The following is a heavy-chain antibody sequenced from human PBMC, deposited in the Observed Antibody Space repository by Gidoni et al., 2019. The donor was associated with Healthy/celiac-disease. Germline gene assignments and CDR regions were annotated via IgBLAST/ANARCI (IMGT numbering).Heavy chain of an antibody. J-gene: IGHJ5*02. CDR2: IIPIFGTA. CDR1: GGNFSSYA. Sequence: QVQLVQSGAEVQKPRSSAKVSSKASGGNFSSYAISWVRQAPGQGLEWMGGIIPIFGTANYAQEFQGRVTITADESTSTAYMVLSSLGSEDTAVYYCARDVGAVTTDWFDPWGQGTLVTVSS. CDR3: ARDVGAVTTDWFDP. D-gene: IGHD4-17*01. V-gene: IGHV1-69*01.